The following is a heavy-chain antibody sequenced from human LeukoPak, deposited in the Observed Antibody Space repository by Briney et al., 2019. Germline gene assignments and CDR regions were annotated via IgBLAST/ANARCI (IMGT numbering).Heavy chain of an antibody. D-gene: IGHD3-10*01. J-gene: IGHJ4*02. CDR1: GYTFTSYG. CDR3: ARDPISMVRGVPAPDY. CDR2: ISAYNGNT. V-gene: IGHV1-18*01. Sequence: ASVKVSCKASGYTFTSYGISWVRQAPGQGLEWMGWISAYNGNTNYAQKLQGRVTVTTDTSTSTAYMELRSLRSDDTAVYYCARDPISMVRGVPAPDYWGQGTLVTVSS.